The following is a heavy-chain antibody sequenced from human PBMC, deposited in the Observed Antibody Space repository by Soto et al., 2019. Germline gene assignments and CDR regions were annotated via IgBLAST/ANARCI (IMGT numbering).Heavy chain of an antibody. D-gene: IGHD3-3*01. CDR1: GFIFDNYA. V-gene: IGHV3-9*01. Sequence: GGSLRLSCGASGFIFDNYAMHWVRQTPGKGLEWVSGISWNSGGIGYADSVQGRFTISRDNAKNSLFLQMNSLRAEDTALYYCVKGNHFDFWSGPFDYWGQGTLVTVSS. CDR3: VKGNHFDFWSGPFDY. J-gene: IGHJ4*02. CDR2: ISWNSGGI.